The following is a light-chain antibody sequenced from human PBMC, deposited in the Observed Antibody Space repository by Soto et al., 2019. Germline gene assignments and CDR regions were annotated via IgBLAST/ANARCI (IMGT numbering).Light chain of an antibody. V-gene: IGKV2-24*01. Sequence: DIVLTQTPLSSPVTLGQPASISCRSSQSLVHGDGNTYLSWLQQRPGQPPRLLIYMISNRFSGAPDRFAGSGAGTDFTLRISGVEAEDVGVYYCMQATQAYTFGQGTKLEIK. CDR1: QSLVHGDGNTY. CDR2: MIS. J-gene: IGKJ2*01. CDR3: MQATQAYT.